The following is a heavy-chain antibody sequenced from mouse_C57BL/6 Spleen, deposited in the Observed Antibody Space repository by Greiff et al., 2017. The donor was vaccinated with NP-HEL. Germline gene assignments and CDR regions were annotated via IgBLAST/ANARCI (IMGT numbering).Heavy chain of an antibody. D-gene: IGHD1-1*01. CDR3: ARDYYGSSDDLDWYFDV. CDR1: GFTFSDYG. J-gene: IGHJ1*03. V-gene: IGHV5-17*01. CDR2: ISSGSSTI. Sequence: EVKVVESGGGLVKPGGSLKLSCAASGFTFSDYGMHWVRQAPEKGLEWVAYISSGSSTIYYADTVKGRFTISRDNAKNTLFLQMTSLRSEDTAMYYCARDYYGSSDDLDWYFDVWGTGTTVTVSS.